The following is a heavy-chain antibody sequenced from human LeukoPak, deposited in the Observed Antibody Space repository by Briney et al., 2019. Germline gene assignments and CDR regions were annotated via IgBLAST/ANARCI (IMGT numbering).Heavy chain of an antibody. CDR3: ASLSGSYSYTFDI. J-gene: IGHJ3*02. CDR2: IYYSGST. D-gene: IGHD1-26*01. Sequence: PSETLSLTCTVSGGSISSYYWSWIRQPPGKGLEWIGYIYYSGSTNYNPSLKSRVTISVDTSKNQFSLKLSSVTAADTAVYYCASLSGSYSYTFDIWGQGTMVTVSS. CDR1: GGSISSYY. V-gene: IGHV4-59*01.